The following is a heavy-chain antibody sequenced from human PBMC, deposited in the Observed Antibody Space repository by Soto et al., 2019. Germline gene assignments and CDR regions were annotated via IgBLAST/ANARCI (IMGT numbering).Heavy chain of an antibody. J-gene: IGHJ6*02. V-gene: IGHV3-30*18. Sequence: GGSLRLSCAASGFTFSSYGMHWVRKSPGKGLEWVAVISYDGSNKYYADSVKGRFTISRDNSKNTLYLQMNSLRAEDTAVYYCAKDFCPNYASYYYYGIDVWGQGTTVTVSS. CDR2: ISYDGSNK. CDR3: AKDFCPNYASYYYYGIDV. D-gene: IGHD1-7*01. CDR1: GFTFSSYG.